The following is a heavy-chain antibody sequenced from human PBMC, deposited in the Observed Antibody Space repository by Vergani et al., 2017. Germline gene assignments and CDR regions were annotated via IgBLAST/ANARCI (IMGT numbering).Heavy chain of an antibody. V-gene: IGHV1-69*01. D-gene: IGHD5-24*01. CDR1: GGTFSSYA. J-gene: IGHJ4*02. Sequence: QVQLVQSGAEVKKPGSSVKVSCKASGGTFSSYAISWVRQAPGPGLEWMGGIIPIFGTANYAQKFQGRVTITADESTSTAYMVLSSLRSEDTAVYYCARVGVEMATMQYYFDYWGQGTLVTVSS. CDR3: ARVGVEMATMQYYFDY. CDR2: IIPIFGTA.